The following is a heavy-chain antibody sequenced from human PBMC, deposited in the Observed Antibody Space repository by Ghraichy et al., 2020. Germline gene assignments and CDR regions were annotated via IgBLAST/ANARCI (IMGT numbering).Heavy chain of an antibody. CDR1: GFTFSSYS. V-gene: IGHV3-48*02. D-gene: IGHD4-17*01. J-gene: IGHJ3*02. Sequence: GGSLRLSCAASGFTFSSYSMNWVRQAPGKGLEWVSYISSSSSTIYYADSVKGRFTISRDNAKNSLYLQMNSLRDEDTAVYYCALLGAPDPHDYGDYDGSLDDAFDIWGQGTMVTVSS. CDR2: ISSSSSTI. CDR3: ALLGAPDPHDYGDYDGSLDDAFDI.